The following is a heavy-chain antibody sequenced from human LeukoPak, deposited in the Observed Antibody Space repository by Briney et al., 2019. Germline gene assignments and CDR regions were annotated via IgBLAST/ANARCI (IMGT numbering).Heavy chain of an antibody. J-gene: IGHJ4*02. CDR3: ARGAPGHYFDY. D-gene: IGHD3-10*01. V-gene: IGHV4-30-2*01. Sequence: SSETLSLTCTVSGGSISSGGYYWSWIRQPPGKGLEWIGYIYHSGSTYYNPSLKSRVTISVDRSKNQFSLKLSSVTAADTAVYYCARGAPGHYFDYWGQGTLVTVSS. CDR2: IYHSGST. CDR1: GGSISSGGYY.